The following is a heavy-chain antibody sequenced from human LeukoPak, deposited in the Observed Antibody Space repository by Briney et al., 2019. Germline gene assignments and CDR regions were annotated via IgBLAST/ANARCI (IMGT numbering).Heavy chain of an antibody. CDR3: AREGNPKGLVPAAIDFRLDY. V-gene: IGHV4-34*01. Sequence: SETLSLTCAVYGGSFSGYYWSWIRQPPGKGLEWIGEINHSGSTYYNPSLKGRVTISVDTSKNQFSLKLSSVTAADTAVYYCAREGNPKGLVPAAIDFRLDYWGQGTLVTVSS. D-gene: IGHD2-2*01. CDR1: GGSFSGYY. CDR2: INHSGST. J-gene: IGHJ4*02.